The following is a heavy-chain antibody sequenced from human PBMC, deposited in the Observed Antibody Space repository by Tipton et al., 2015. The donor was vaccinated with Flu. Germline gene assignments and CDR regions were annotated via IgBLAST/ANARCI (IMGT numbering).Heavy chain of an antibody. D-gene: IGHD2-15*01. Sequence: TLSLTCTVSGGSISSSSYYWGWIRQPPGKGLEWIGSIYYSGSTYYNPSLESRVTISVDTSKNQFSLKLSSVTAADTAVYYCARDSSYCSGGSCYSGAFDIWGQGTMVTVSS. CDR2: IYYSGST. V-gene: IGHV4-39*07. J-gene: IGHJ3*02. CDR3: ARDSSYCSGGSCYSGAFDI. CDR1: GGSISSSSYY.